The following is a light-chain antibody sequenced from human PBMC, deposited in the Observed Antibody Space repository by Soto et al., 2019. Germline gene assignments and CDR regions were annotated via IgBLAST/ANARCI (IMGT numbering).Light chain of an antibody. J-gene: IGKJ4*01. CDR3: QQYNNWPPLT. V-gene: IGKV3-15*01. CDR1: QTVSSN. Sequence: EIILTQSPDTLSLSPGERATLSCRASQTVSSNYLAWCQQRPGQAPRLLIYGASTRATGIPARFSGSGSETEFTLTISSLQSEDFAVYYCQQYNNWPPLTFGGGTKVDIK. CDR2: GAS.